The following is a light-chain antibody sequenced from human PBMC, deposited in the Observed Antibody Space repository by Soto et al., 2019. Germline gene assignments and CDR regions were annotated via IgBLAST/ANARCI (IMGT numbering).Light chain of an antibody. Sequence: EIVMTQSPATLSVSPGERATLSCRASQSVSTNLAWYQQKPGQAPRLLMYGASTRATGIPARLSGSGSGTEFTLNISSLQSEDFAVYYCQQYHNCPPYTFGQGTKLEIK. CDR3: QQYHNCPPYT. V-gene: IGKV3-15*01. CDR1: QSVSTN. J-gene: IGKJ2*01. CDR2: GAS.